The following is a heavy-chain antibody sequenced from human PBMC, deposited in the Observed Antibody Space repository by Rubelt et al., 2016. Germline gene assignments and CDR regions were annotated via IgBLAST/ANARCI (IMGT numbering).Heavy chain of an antibody. D-gene: IGHD2-8*01. V-gene: IGHV4-59*12. Sequence: QVQLQESGPGLVKPSETLSLTCTVSGGSISSYYWSWIRQPPGKGLEWIGYIYYTGATNSTPSLKSRVPLSVDTSKNQFSRRLSSGTAAETAVYYCARKFTNYATYYFDYWGQGTLVTVSS. CDR3: ARKFTNYATYYFDY. CDR2: IYYTGAT. CDR1: GGSISSYY. J-gene: IGHJ4*02.